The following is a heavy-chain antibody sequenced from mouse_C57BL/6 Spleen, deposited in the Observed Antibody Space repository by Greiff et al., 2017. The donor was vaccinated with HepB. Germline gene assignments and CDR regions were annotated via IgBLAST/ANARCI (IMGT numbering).Heavy chain of an antibody. CDR1: GYTFTSYW. CDR3: TILGDITTVVAGDY. J-gene: IGHJ2*01. V-gene: IGHV1-5*01. D-gene: IGHD1-1*01. Sequence: DVQLVESGTVLARPGASVKMSCKTSGYTFTSYWMHRVKQRPGQGLELIGAIYPGNSDTGYNQKFKGKVKLTAVTSASTAYMDLSSRTNEDSAVDYCTILGDITTVVAGDYWGQGTTLTVSS. CDR2: IYPGNSDT.